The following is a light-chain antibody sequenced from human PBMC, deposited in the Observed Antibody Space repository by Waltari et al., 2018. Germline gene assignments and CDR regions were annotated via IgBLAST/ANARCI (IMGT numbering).Light chain of an antibody. Sequence: SYELTQPPSVSVSPGQTARITCSGDALPKQYAYWYQKKPGQAPVLVIYKDTERPSGIPELFSGSRSVTTVTLTISGVQTEDEADYYCQSADSRGTVVFGGGTELTVL. CDR1: ALPKQY. V-gene: IGLV3-25*03. CDR3: QSADSRGTVV. J-gene: IGLJ2*01. CDR2: KDT.